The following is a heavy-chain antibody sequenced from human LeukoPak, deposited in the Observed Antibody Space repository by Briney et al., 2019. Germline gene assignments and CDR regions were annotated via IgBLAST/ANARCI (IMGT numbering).Heavy chain of an antibody. CDR2: ISYAGSNK. CDR1: GCTFSSYA. D-gene: IGHD3-22*01. J-gene: IGHJ4*02. Sequence: GGSLRLSCAASGCTFSSYAMHWVRQAPGKGLEWVAVISYAGSNKYYADSVKGRFTISRDNSKNTLYLQMNSLRAEDTAVYYCARDRFTMIVVVITVWGQGTLVTVSS. CDR3: ARDRFTMIVVVITV. V-gene: IGHV3-30-3*01.